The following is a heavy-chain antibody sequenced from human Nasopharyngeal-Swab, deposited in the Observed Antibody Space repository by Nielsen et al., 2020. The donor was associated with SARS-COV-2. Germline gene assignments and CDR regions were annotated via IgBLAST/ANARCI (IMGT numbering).Heavy chain of an antibody. Sequence: GGSLRLSCEASGFTFSSYAMHWVRQAPGKGLEWVAVISYDGSIKKSADSVEGRFTISRDNSKNTLYLQMNSLRTDDTAVYYCARDIDWNLYGMDVWGQGTTVTVSS. D-gene: IGHD1-1*01. V-gene: IGHV3-30-3*01. CDR2: ISYDGSIK. CDR1: GFTFSSYA. CDR3: ARDIDWNLYGMDV. J-gene: IGHJ6*02.